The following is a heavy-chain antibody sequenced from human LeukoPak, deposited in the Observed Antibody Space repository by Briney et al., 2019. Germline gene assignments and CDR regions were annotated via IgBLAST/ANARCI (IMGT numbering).Heavy chain of an antibody. CDR2: LSPDGTL. CDR3: LRHFHRASDY. CDR1: GVSISRSW. J-gene: IGHJ4*02. D-gene: IGHD3-3*02. V-gene: IGHV3-74*01. Sequence: GGSLRLSCVVSGVSISRSWMNWVRQVPGKGLVWVSRLSPDGTLNYVDSVKGRFTISRDDATNTLFLQMNNLRTEDSAIYYCLRHFHRASDYWVQGTLDSVST.